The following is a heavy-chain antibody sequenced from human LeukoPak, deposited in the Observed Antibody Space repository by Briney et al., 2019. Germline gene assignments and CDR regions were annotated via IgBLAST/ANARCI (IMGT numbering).Heavy chain of an antibody. CDR1: GFTFSSDY. J-gene: IGHJ1*01. CDR3: ARGSSWDIGARYFQH. Sequence: GSLRLSCAGSGFTFSSDYMSWVRQAPGKGLEWVANIKQDGSEKYYVDSVKGRFTISRDNAKNSLYLQMNSLRAEDAAVYYCARGSSWDIGARYFQHWGQGTLVTVSS. D-gene: IGHD1-26*01. V-gene: IGHV3-7*01. CDR2: IKQDGSEK.